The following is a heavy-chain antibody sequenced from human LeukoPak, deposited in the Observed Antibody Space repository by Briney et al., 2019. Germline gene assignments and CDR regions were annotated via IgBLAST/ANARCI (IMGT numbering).Heavy chain of an antibody. CDR2: INPNSGGT. D-gene: IGHD6-19*01. V-gene: IGHV1-2*06. Sequence: ASVKVSCKASGYTFTAYYMHWVRQAPGQGLEWMGRINPNSGGTNYAQRFQGRVTMTRDTSISTVYMEMRRLKSDDTAVYYCARLSSWWYDDFDIGVQGTMITVSS. CDR1: GYTFTAYY. CDR3: ARLSSWWYDDFDI. J-gene: IGHJ3*02.